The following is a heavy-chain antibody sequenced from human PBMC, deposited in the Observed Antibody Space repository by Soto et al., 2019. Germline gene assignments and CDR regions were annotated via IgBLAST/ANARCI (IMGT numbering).Heavy chain of an antibody. CDR1: GFTFSIYG. V-gene: IGHV3-33*01. J-gene: IGHJ5*02. Sequence: GGSLRLSCAASGFTFSIYGMHWVRQAPGKGLEWVAVIWYDGSNKYYADSVKGRFTISRDNSKNTLYLQMNSLRAEDTAVYYCARSLLWFGELTWFDPWGQGTLVTVSS. CDR3: ARSLLWFGELTWFDP. D-gene: IGHD3-10*01. CDR2: IWYDGSNK.